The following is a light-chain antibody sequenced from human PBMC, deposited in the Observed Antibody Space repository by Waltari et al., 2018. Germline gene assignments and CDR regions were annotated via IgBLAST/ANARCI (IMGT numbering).Light chain of an antibody. CDR1: ESVGTD. CDR3: QQSRQWPRRT. CDR2: YAN. V-gene: IGKV3D-15*01. J-gene: IGKJ2*01. Sequence: EIVMTQSPVTMSVSPGEGVTLSCTASESVGTDVAWYRPKPGQPPSLLIYYANARATGVPARISGSGSGTDFTLTISSLEPEDFAFYYCQQSRQWPRRTFGQGTKLEI.